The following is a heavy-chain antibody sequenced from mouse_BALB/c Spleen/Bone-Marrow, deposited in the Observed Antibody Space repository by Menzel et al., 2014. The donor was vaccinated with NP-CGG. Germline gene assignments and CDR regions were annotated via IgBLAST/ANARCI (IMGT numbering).Heavy chain of an antibody. V-gene: IGHV6-6*02. CDR1: GFTFSSNW. Sequence: EVKLVESGGGLVQPGGSMKLSCVASGFTFSSNWMSWVRQSPEKGLEWVAEIRLKSDNYATHYAESVKGKFTISRDDSKSRLYLQMNSLRAEDTGIYYCRAITLAYWGQGTLVTVSA. D-gene: IGHD1-1*01. CDR3: RAITLAY. J-gene: IGHJ3*01. CDR2: IRLKSDNYAT.